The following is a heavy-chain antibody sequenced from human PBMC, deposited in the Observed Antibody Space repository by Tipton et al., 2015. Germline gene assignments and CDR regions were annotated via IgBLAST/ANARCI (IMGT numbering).Heavy chain of an antibody. CDR1: GYYFSNFW. V-gene: IGHV5-51*01. D-gene: IGHD1-1*01. CDR3: VRTAGGAPPDY. Sequence: QLVQSGAEVKKPGDSLKISCKTSGYYFSNFWVGWVRQKSGKGLAWMGFIYPGDSEIRYGPSFQGQVNMSVDKSINTAYLEWTSLKTSDSAVYFCVRTAGGAPPDYWGQGTLVTVSS. CDR2: IYPGDSEI. J-gene: IGHJ4*02.